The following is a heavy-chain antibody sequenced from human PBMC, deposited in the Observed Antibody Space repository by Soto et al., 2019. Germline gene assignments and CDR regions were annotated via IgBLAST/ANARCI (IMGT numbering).Heavy chain of an antibody. CDR2: IYYRGST. Sequence: SETLSLTCTVSGGSISSHYWSWIRQPPGKGLEWIGYIYYRGSTNYNPSLKSRVTISVDTSKNQFSLKLSSVTAADTAVYYCARGGLLPDYWGQGTLVTSPQ. V-gene: IGHV4-59*08. D-gene: IGHD6-19*01. J-gene: IGHJ4*02. CDR3: ARGGLLPDY. CDR1: GGSISSHY.